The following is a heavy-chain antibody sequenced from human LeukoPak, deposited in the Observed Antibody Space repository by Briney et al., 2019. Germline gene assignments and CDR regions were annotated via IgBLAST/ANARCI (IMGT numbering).Heavy chain of an antibody. CDR3: ARDILGQQPAYGERDY. Sequence: GASVKVSCKASGYTFTGYYMHWVRQAPGQGLEWMGRINPNSGGTNYAQKFQGRVTMNRDTSISTAYMELSRLRSDDTAVYYCARDILGQQPAYGERDYWGQGTLVTVSS. CDR2: INPNSGGT. V-gene: IGHV1-2*06. D-gene: IGHD6-13*01. J-gene: IGHJ4*02. CDR1: GYTFTGYY.